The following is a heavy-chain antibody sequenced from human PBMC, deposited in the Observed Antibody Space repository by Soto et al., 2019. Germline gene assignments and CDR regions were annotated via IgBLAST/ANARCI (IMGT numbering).Heavy chain of an antibody. V-gene: IGHV1-3*01. CDR1: GYTFTSYA. Sequence: ASVKVSCKASGYTFTSYAMHWVRQAPGQRHEWMGWINAGNGNTKYSQKFQGRVTITRDTSASTAYMELSSLRSEDTAVYYCARVCPGSSCVYYYFGMDVWGDAPPVTVSP. J-gene: IGHJ6*04. CDR2: INAGNGNT. D-gene: IGHD6-13*01. CDR3: ARVCPGSSCVYYYFGMDV.